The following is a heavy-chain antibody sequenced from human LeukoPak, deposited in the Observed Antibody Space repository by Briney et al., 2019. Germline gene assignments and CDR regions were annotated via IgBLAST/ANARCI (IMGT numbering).Heavy chain of an antibody. CDR3: ARDLHCAGGECYYGLMY. CDR2: MSFDGSYK. J-gene: IGHJ4*02. Sequence: GGSLRLSCAASGFTFNTYAMHWVRQAPGKGLEWVAVMSFDGSYKHYADSVKGRFTISRDNSKSRLYVQMNSLRVEDTAVYYCARDLHCAGGECYYGLMYWGQGTLVVVSS. D-gene: IGHD2-8*02. CDR1: GFTFNTYA. V-gene: IGHV3-30*03.